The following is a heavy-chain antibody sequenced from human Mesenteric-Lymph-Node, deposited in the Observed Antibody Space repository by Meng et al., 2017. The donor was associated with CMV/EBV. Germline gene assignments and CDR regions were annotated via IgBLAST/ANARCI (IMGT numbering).Heavy chain of an antibody. J-gene: IGHJ4*02. Sequence: LTCSVYGGSFSGYYWSWIRQPPGKGLEWIGEINHSGSTNYNPSLKSRVTISVDTSKNQFSLKLSSVTAADTAVYYCARRYSYGLCDYWGQGTLVTVSS. D-gene: IGHD5-18*01. V-gene: IGHV4-34*01. CDR1: GGSFSGYY. CDR3: ARRYSYGLCDY. CDR2: INHSGST.